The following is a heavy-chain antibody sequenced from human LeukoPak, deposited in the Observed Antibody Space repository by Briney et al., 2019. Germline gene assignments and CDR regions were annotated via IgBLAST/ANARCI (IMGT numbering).Heavy chain of an antibody. Sequence: GGSLRLSCVASGFSFSSYWMHWVRQAPRKGLVLLSRINSDGSSTSYADSVKGRFTISRDNAKNTLYLQMNSLRAEDTAVYYCARDRKNYDILTGYYRPDAFDIWGQGTMVTVSS. CDR3: ARDRKNYDILTGYYRPDAFDI. CDR2: INSDGSST. D-gene: IGHD3-9*01. J-gene: IGHJ3*02. V-gene: IGHV3-74*01. CDR1: GFSFSSYW.